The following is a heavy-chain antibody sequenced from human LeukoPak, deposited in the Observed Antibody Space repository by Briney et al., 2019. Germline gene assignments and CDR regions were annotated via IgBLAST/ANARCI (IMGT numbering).Heavy chain of an antibody. CDR1: GFTFSSYW. Sequence: PGGSLRLSCAASGFTFSSYWKHWVRQVPGKGLVWVSRIDTDGSTTNYADSVKGRFTISRDNAKNTLYLQMNSLRAEDTAVYYCARSHNGSFDYWGQGTLVTVSS. CDR2: IDTDGSTT. J-gene: IGHJ4*02. D-gene: IGHD1-1*01. V-gene: IGHV3-74*01. CDR3: ARSHNGSFDY.